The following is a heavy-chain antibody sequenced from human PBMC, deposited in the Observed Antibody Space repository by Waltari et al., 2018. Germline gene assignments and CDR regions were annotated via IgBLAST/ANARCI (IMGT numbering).Heavy chain of an antibody. D-gene: IGHD3-22*01. CDR3: ARVGGGNYDDSGSASRFDY. CDR1: GLTFRTYA. CDR2: ISTSGAST. Sequence: EIQLVESGGGLIQPGGSLRLSHTASGLTFRTYAMSWVRQAPGMGLEWVSAISTSGASTYYAASVKGRFTISRDNSKNTLHLQMNSLRADDTAVYYCARVGGGNYDDSGSASRFDYWGQGTLVTVSS. J-gene: IGHJ4*02. V-gene: IGHV3-23*04.